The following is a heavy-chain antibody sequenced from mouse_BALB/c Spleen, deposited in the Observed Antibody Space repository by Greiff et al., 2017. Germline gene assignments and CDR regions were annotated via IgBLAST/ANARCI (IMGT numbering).Heavy chain of an antibody. Sequence: EVKLMESGGDLVKPGGSLKLSCAASGFTFSSYGMSWVRQTPDKRLEWVATISSGGSYTYYPDSVKGRFTISRDNAKNTLYLQMSSLKSEDTAMYYCARHGNAMDYWGQGTSVTVSS. J-gene: IGHJ4*01. CDR1: GFTFSSYG. V-gene: IGHV5-6*01. CDR2: ISSGGSYT. CDR3: ARHGNAMDY.